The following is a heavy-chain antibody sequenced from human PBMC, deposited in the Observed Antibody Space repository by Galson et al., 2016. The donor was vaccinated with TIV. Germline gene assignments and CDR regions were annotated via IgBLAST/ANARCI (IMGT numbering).Heavy chain of an antibody. CDR3: ARQYYDVLTGPIPSDYGMDL. CDR2: INPGGTT. CDR1: GGSFSNYY. V-gene: IGHV4-34*01. D-gene: IGHD3-9*01. Sequence: ETLSLTCAVYGGSFSNYYWNWIRQPPGKGLEWIGEINPGGTTTYNPSLKNRVTISLDTSKTQVSLNLRYVTAADTAVYYCARQYYDVLTGPIPSDYGMDLWGRGTSVIVSS. J-gene: IGHJ6*02.